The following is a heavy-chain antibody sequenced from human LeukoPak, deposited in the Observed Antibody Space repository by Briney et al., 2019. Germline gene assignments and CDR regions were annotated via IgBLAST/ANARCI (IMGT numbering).Heavy chain of an antibody. CDR3: ARDRALTAIWPGALDI. V-gene: IGHV3-7*01. D-gene: IGHD2-21*02. J-gene: IGHJ3*02. Sequence: PGGSLRLSCAASGFTFSSYWMSWVRQAPGKGLEWVANIKQDGSEKYYVDSVKGRFTISRDNAKNSLYLQMNSLRAEDTAVYYCARDRALTAIWPGALDIWGQGTMVTVSS. CDR2: IKQDGSEK. CDR1: GFTFSSYW.